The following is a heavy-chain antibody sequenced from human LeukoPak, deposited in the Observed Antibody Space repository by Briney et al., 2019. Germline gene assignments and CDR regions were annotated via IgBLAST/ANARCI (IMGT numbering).Heavy chain of an antibody. D-gene: IGHD1-7*01. CDR1: GYTFTSYG. CDR2: TSAYNGNT. V-gene: IGHV1-18*01. J-gene: IGHJ5*02. CDR3: ARDAVPYNWNSTEGWFDP. Sequence: GASVKVSCKASGYTFTSYGISWVRQAPGQGLEWMGWTSAYNGNTNYAQKLQGRVTMTTDTSTSTAYMELRSLRSDDTAVYYCARDAVPYNWNSTEGWFDPWGQGTLVTVSS.